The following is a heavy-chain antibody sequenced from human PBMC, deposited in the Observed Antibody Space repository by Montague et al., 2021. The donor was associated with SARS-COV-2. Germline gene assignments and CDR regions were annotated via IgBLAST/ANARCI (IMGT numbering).Heavy chain of an antibody. CDR2: INHRGST. J-gene: IGHJ4*02. D-gene: IGHD3-22*01. Sequence: ETLSLTCAVYDGSFSDYSWTWIRQPPGKGLEWIGEINHRGSTNYNPSLKSRVTISVDTSKNQFSLKIASVTAADTAVYYCARGRQHINMVVVVVTGGEYYFDFWGQGTLVAVSS. CDR1: DGSFSDYS. CDR3: ARGRQHINMVVVVVTGGEYYFDF. V-gene: IGHV4-34*01.